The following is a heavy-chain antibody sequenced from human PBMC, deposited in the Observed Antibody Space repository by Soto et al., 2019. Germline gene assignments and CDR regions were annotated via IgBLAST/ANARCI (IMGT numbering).Heavy chain of an antibody. D-gene: IGHD3-22*01. CDR1: GGSISSYY. J-gene: IGHJ4*02. Sequence: PSETLSLTCTVSGGSISSYYWSWIRQPPGKGLEWIGYIYYSGSTNYNPSGGSTSYAQKFQGRVTMTRDTSTSTVYMELSSLRSEDTAVYYCARVRRSSGYYYGYWGQGTPVTVSS. V-gene: IGHV4-59*01. CDR2: IYYSGST. CDR3: ARVRRSSGYYYGY.